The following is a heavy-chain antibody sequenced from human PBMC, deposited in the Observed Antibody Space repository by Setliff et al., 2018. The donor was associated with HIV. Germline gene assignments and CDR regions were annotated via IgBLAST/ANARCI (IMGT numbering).Heavy chain of an antibody. V-gene: IGHV3-23*01. CDR2: ISGSDGST. J-gene: IGHJ4*02. CDR1: GFTFSAYA. D-gene: IGHD6-13*01. CDR3: ARGGGYSSSWYSSSWAYYFDY. Sequence: GGSLRLSCAASGFTFSAYAMTWVRQAPGKGLEWVSGISGSDGSTYYADSVKGRFTISRDNSKNTLYLQMNSLRAEDTAVYYCARGGGYSSSWYSSSWAYYFDYWGQGTLVTVSS.